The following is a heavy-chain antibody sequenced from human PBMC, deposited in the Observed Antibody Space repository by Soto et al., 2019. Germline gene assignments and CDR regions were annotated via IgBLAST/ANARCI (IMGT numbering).Heavy chain of an antibody. CDR2: ISYDGSNK. CDR3: AKDIVRYSYGACDY. V-gene: IGHV3-30*18. CDR1: GFTFGRYG. J-gene: IGHJ4*02. D-gene: IGHD5-18*01. Sequence: GGSLRLSCAASGFTFGRYGMYWARQAPGKGLEWVAVISYDGSNKYHADSVKGRFTISRDNSKNTLYLQMNSLKAEDTAVYYCAKDIVRYSYGACDYWGQGALATVSS.